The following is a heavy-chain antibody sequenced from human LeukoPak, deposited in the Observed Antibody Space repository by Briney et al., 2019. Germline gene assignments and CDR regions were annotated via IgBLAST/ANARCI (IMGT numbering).Heavy chain of an antibody. CDR1: GFTFTSYG. V-gene: IGHV3-30*02. CDR3: VCSRMWLLAHEFDY. J-gene: IGHJ4*02. CDR2: IRYDGSNK. Sequence: PGGSLRRSCATPGFTFTSYGRHSVGQAQGKGVAWAAFIRYDGSNKYYADSVKGRFTISRDNSKNTLYLQMNSLRAEDTAVYYCVCSRMWLLAHEFDYWGQGTLVTVSS. D-gene: IGHD3-22*01.